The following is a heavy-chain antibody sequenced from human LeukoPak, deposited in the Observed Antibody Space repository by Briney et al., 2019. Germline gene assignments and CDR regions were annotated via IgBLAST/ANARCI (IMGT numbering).Heavy chain of an antibody. D-gene: IGHD5-18*01. Sequence: GGSLRLSCAASGFTFSSYSMNWVRQAPGKGLEWVSSISSSSSYIYYADSVKGRFTISRDNAKNSLYLQMNSLRAEDTALYYCAKERIVGGYRYGPFDHWGQGTLVTVSS. CDR2: ISSSSSYI. J-gene: IGHJ4*02. CDR1: GFTFSSYS. CDR3: AKERIVGGYRYGPFDH. V-gene: IGHV3-21*04.